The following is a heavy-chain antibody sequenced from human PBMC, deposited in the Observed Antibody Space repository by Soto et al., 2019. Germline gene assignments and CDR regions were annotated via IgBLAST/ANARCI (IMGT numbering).Heavy chain of an antibody. CDR3: AKYLTIFGVAPHRAFDY. J-gene: IGHJ4*02. CDR2: ITWNSGSI. CDR1: GFTFDNYA. D-gene: IGHD3-3*01. Sequence: GGSLRLSCTASGFTFDNYAMHWVRQAPGKGLEWVSGITWNSGSIAYADSVKGRFTISKDNAKNSLYLQMNSLRDEDTALYYCAKYLTIFGVAPHRAFDYWGQGTLVTVSS. V-gene: IGHV3-9*01.